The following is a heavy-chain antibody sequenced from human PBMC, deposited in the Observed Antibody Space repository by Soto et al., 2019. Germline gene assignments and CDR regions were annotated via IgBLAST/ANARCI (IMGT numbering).Heavy chain of an antibody. CDR1: GYTFTSYY. CDR2: INPSGGST. Sequence: QVQLVQSGAEVKKPGASVKVSCKASGYTFTSYYMHWVRQAPGQGLEWMGIINPSGGSTSYAQKFQGRVTMTRDTSTSTVYMELSRLRSEDTAVYYCARAVRDIVVVTAVPLGYWSQGTLVTVSS. V-gene: IGHV1-46*01. J-gene: IGHJ4*02. D-gene: IGHD2-21*02. CDR3: ARAVRDIVVVTAVPLGY.